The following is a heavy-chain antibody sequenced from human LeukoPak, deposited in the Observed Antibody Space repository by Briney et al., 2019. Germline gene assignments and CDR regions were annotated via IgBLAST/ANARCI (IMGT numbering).Heavy chain of an antibody. Sequence: SETLSLTCTVSGVSISSYYWSWIRQPAGKGLEWIGRIYTSGSTNYNPSLKSRVTMSVDTSKNQFSLKLSSVTAADTAVYYCAREGYYSDSSGSPLWGQGTLVTVSS. CDR1: GVSISSYY. J-gene: IGHJ4*02. CDR2: IYTSGST. D-gene: IGHD3-22*01. CDR3: AREGYYSDSSGSPL. V-gene: IGHV4-4*07.